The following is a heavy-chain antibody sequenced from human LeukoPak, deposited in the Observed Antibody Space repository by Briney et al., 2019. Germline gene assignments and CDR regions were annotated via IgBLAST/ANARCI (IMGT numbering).Heavy chain of an antibody. Sequence: GGSLRLSCAASGFSFSDYYMSCIRQAPGKGLEWVSYISSSGSTIYSADSVKGRFTISRDNAKNSLYLQMNSLRAEDTAVYYCARNRELSLSFDYWGQGTLVTVSS. D-gene: IGHD3-16*02. CDR1: GFSFSDYY. V-gene: IGHV3-11*04. J-gene: IGHJ4*02. CDR2: ISSSGSTI. CDR3: ARNRELSLSFDY.